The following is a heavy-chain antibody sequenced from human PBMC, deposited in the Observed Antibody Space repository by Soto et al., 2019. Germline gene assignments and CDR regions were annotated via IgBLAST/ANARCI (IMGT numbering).Heavy chain of an antibody. V-gene: IGHV1-69*12. J-gene: IGHJ4*02. Sequence: QVQLVQSGAEVKKPGSSVKVSCKASGGTFSSYAISWVRQAPGQGLEWMGGIIPIFGTANYAQKFQGRVTLTADESTSTAYVELGSLRSEDTAVYYCAGVWGEMATVYWGQGTLVTVSS. CDR1: GGTFSSYA. CDR2: IIPIFGTA. CDR3: AGVWGEMATVY. D-gene: IGHD5-12*01.